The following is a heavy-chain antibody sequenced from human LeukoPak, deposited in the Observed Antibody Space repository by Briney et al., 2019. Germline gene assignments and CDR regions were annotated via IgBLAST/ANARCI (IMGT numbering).Heavy chain of an antibody. D-gene: IGHD3-9*01. V-gene: IGHV4-39*01. Sequence: SETLSLTCTVSGGSISSSSYYWGWIRQPPGKGLEWIGSIYYSGSTYYNPSLKSRVTISVDTSKNQFSLKLSSVTAADTAVYYCARHLRDILTGYYNVLLEFDYWGQGTLVTVSS. CDR3: ARHLRDILTGYYNVLLEFDY. J-gene: IGHJ4*02. CDR1: GGSISSSSYY. CDR2: IYYSGST.